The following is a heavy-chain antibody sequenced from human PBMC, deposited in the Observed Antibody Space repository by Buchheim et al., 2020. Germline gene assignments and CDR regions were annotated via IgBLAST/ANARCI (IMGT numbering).Heavy chain of an antibody. V-gene: IGHV3-74*01. Sequence: EVQLVESGGGLVQPGGSLRLSCLASGFTFSGYEFSWVRQAPGKGLEWVSHIHGDGRSTTYADSVKGRFTISRDNAKNTLYLQMNSLRVEDTAVYYCARGGSGTAFDYWGQGTL. CDR1: GFTFSGYE. CDR3: ARGGSGTAFDY. CDR2: IHGDGRST. J-gene: IGHJ4*02. D-gene: IGHD3-10*01.